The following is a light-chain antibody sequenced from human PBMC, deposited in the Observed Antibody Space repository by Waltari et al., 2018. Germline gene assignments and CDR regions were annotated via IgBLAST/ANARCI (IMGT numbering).Light chain of an antibody. V-gene: IGKV4-1*01. Sequence: DIVMTQSPDSLAVSLGERAAINCKSSQTVLYSSNNKNYLAWYQQKTGQPPKLLIYWASTRESGVPDRFSGSGSGTHFTLTISSLQAEDVAVYYCQQYYSSVTFGGGTKVEIK. CDR1: QTVLYSSNNKNY. CDR3: QQYYSSVT. CDR2: WAS. J-gene: IGKJ4*01.